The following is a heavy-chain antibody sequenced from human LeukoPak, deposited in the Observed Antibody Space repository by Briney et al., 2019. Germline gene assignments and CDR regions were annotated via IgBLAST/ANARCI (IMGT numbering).Heavy chain of an antibody. V-gene: IGHV4-59*12. Sequence: SETLSLTCTVSGGSISSYYWSGIRQPPGKGLEWIGYIYYSGSTNYNPSLKSRVTISVDTSKNQFSLKLSSVTAADTAVYYCARGLRGRARWFDPWGQGTLVTVSS. CDR2: IYYSGST. CDR1: GGSISSYY. J-gene: IGHJ5*02. CDR3: ARGLRGRARWFDP. D-gene: IGHD3-16*01.